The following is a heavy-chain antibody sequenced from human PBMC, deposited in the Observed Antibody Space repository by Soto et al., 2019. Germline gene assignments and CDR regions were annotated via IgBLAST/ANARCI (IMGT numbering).Heavy chain of an antibody. D-gene: IGHD2-2*01. CDR2: KWYDGSNK. Sequence: QVQLVESGGGVVQPGRSLRLSCAASGFTFSSYGMHWVRQAPGKGLEWVAVKWYDGSNKYYADSVKGRFTISRDNSKNTLYLQMNSLRAEDTAVYYCAREGCSSTSCYCRLVYWGQGTLVTVSS. CDR3: AREGCSSTSCYCRLVY. V-gene: IGHV3-33*01. CDR1: GFTFSSYG. J-gene: IGHJ4*02.